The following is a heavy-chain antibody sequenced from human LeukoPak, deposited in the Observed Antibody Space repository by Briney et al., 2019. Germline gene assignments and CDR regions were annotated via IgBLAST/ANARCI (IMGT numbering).Heavy chain of an antibody. V-gene: IGHV1-2*02. CDR1: GYTFTGYY. J-gene: IGHJ4*02. Sequence: ASVKVSCKASGYTFTGYYMHWVRQAPGQGLEWMGWINPNSGGTNYAQKFQGRVTMTRDTSISTAYMELSRLRSDDTAVYYCARVFPDSSWYRMGEYYFDYWGQGTLVTVSS. CDR2: INPNSGGT. D-gene: IGHD6-13*01. CDR3: ARVFPDSSWYRMGEYYFDY.